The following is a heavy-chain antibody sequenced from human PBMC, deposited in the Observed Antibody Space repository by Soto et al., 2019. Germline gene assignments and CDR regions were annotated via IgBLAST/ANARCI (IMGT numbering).Heavy chain of an antibody. CDR3: AIGAGRRWYVFAY. CDR2: IYYSGST. D-gene: IGHD6-13*01. V-gene: IGHV4-31*03. CDR1: GGSIGSVGYY. J-gene: IGHJ4*02. Sequence: QVQLQESGPGLVKPSQTLSLTCTVSGGSIGSVGYYWSWIRQHPGKGLEWIGYIYYSGSTYYNPSPYTRVTIASDTPKNQFSLTLSSVTTAYTAVYYCAIGAGRRWYVFAYWGQGTMVTVSS.